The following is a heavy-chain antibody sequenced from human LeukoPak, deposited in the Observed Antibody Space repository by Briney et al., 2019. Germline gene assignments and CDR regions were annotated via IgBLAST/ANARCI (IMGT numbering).Heavy chain of an antibody. D-gene: IGHD6-6*01. CDR3: ARHRAYSSSSPFDY. Sequence: SETLSLTCTVSIGSIRSYYWSWVRQPPGKGLEWIGYIYYSGSTNYNPSLKSRVTMFVDMSKNQFSLRLSSVTAADTAVYYCARHRAYSSSSPFDYWGQGTLVAVSS. CDR1: IGSIRSYY. CDR2: IYYSGST. J-gene: IGHJ4*02. V-gene: IGHV4-59*08.